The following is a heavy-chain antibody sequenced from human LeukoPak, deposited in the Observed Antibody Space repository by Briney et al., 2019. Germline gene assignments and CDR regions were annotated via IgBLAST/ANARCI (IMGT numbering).Heavy chain of an antibody. CDR1: GGSISSSSYY. CDR3: AGYSITVASPYFDY. Sequence: ASETLSLTCTVSGGSISSSSYYWGWIRQPPGKGLEWIGSIYYSGSTYYNPSLKSRVTISVDTSKNQFSLKLSSVTAADTAVYYCAGYSITVASPYFDYWGQGILVTVSS. D-gene: IGHD6-19*01. CDR2: IYYSGST. V-gene: IGHV4-39*07. J-gene: IGHJ4*02.